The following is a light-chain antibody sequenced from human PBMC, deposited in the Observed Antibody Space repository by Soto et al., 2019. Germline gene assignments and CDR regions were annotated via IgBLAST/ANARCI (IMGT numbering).Light chain of an antibody. V-gene: IGLV2-8*01. Sequence: QSVLTQSPSASGSPGQSVTISCTGTKNDIGVYDFVSWYQHHPGKAPRLIIYEVVQRPSGVPDRFSGSKSGNTASLTVSGLQAADEAAYFCKSYAGSNTYVFGSGTKV. CDR3: KSYAGSNTYV. J-gene: IGLJ1*01. CDR1: KNDIGVYDF. CDR2: EVV.